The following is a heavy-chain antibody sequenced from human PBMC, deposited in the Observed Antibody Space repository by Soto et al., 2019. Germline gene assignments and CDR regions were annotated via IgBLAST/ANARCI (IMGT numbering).Heavy chain of an antibody. CDR3: ARLHSGYDSGGLRFDS. J-gene: IGHJ4*02. CDR1: GGTISSGDYC. Sequence: PSETLSLTCTVSGGTISSGDYCWSCIRQHPGKGLEWIGHFYYSGSTNYNPSLKSRVTISADTSKNQFSLKLSSVTAADTVVYYCARLHSGYDSGGLRFDSWGQGTLVTVSS. V-gene: IGHV4-61*08. D-gene: IGHD5-12*01. CDR2: FYYSGST.